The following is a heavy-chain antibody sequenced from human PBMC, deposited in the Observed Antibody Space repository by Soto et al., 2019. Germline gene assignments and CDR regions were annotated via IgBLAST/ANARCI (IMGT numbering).Heavy chain of an antibody. J-gene: IGHJ5*02. D-gene: IGHD2-8*01. CDR3: AREGEIVLMGYAEYNWFDP. V-gene: IGHV3-30-3*01. CDR2: ISYDGSNK. CDR1: GFTFSSYA. Sequence: GGSLRLSCAASGFTFSSYAMHWVRQAPGKGLEWVAVISYDGSNKYYADSVKGRFTISIDNYKNTLYLQMNSLRAEDTAVYYCAREGEIVLMGYAEYNWFDPWGQGTLVTVSS.